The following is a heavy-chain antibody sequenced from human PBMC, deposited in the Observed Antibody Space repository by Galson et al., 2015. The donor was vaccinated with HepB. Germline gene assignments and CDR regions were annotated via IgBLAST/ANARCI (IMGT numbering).Heavy chain of an antibody. CDR1: GGSISSGRYY. D-gene: IGHD5-18*01. Sequence: TLSLTCTVSGGSISSGRYYWGWIRQPAGKGLEWIGRLFITGSTNYNPSLKSRVTISLDTSRNQFSLNLTSVTAADTAVYYCARDKGHRADRDSYGVYYYYGMDVWGQGTTVTVSS. CDR2: LFITGST. J-gene: IGHJ6*02. CDR3: ARDKGHRADRDSYGVYYYYGMDV. V-gene: IGHV4-61*02.